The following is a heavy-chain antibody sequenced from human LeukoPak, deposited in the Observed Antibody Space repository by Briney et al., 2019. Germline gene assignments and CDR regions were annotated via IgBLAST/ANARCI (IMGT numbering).Heavy chain of an antibody. D-gene: IGHD3-9*01. CDR1: GFTFSDYY. V-gene: IGHV3-11*01. CDR2: ISSSGSTI. Sequence: GGSLRLSCAASGFTFSDYYMSWIRQAPGKGPEWVSYISSSGSTIYYADSVKGRFTISRDNAKNSLYLQMNSLRAEDTAVYYCARGLSGLKDDILTGPYQPDYWGQGTLVTVSS. CDR3: ARGLSGLKDDILTGPYQPDY. J-gene: IGHJ4*02.